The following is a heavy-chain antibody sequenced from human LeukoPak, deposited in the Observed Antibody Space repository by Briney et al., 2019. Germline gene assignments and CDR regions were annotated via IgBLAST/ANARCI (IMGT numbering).Heavy chain of an antibody. D-gene: IGHD3-3*01. CDR1: GFTFSNYW. CDR3: ARDNGVVHGVYYMDV. Sequence: GGSLRLSCAASGFTFSNYWMTWVRQAPGKGLEWVADTKQDGSEKLYVKSVRGRFTISRDNAKMSLFLQMNSLRAEDTAVYYCARDNGVVHGVYYMDVWGKGTTVTVS. J-gene: IGHJ6*03. V-gene: IGHV3-7*01. CDR2: TKQDGSEK.